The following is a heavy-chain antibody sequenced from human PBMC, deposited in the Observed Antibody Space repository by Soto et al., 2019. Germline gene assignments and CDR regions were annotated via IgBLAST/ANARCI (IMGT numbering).Heavy chain of an antibody. V-gene: IGHV3-30-3*01. D-gene: IGHD1-26*01. CDR2: SNDGTSE. J-gene: IGHJ4*02. Sequence: SNDGTSENYAQSVKGRFTISRDNSKNTLYLQMNSLRAEDTAVYYCAGGSGSYYVWGQGTPVTVSS. CDR3: AGGSGSYYV.